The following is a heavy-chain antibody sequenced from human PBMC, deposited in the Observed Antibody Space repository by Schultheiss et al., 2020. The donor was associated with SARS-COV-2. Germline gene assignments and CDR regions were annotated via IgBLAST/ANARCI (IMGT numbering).Heavy chain of an antibody. Sequence: GGSLRLSCAASGFTFSSYGMHWVRQAPGKGLEWVAVIWYDGSNKYYADSVKGRFTISRDNSKNTLYLQMNSLRAEDTAVYYCARDEGEGVDYYYGMDVWGQGTTVTVSS. V-gene: IGHV3-33*01. J-gene: IGHJ6*02. CDR1: GFTFSSYG. CDR2: IWYDGSNK. CDR3: ARDEGEGVDYYYGMDV. D-gene: IGHD2-15*01.